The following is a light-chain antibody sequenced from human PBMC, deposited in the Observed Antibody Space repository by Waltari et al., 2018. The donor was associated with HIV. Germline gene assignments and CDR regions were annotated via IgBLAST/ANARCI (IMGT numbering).Light chain of an antibody. CDR2: DVS. Sequence: QSALTQPASVSGSPGQSITISCTGTSSDIDGYNYVSWYQQHPGKAPKLMIYDVSNRPSGLSNRFSGSKSGNTASLTISGLQAEDEADYYCSSYTSSSTKVFGGGTKPTVL. J-gene: IGLJ2*01. V-gene: IGLV2-14*03. CDR3: SSYTSSSTKV. CDR1: SSDIDGYNY.